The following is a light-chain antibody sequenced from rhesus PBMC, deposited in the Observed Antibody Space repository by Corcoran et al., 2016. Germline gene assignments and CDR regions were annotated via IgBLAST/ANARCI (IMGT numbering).Light chain of an antibody. CDR3: QQGNSNPWT. J-gene: IGKJ1*01. V-gene: IGKV1-32*02. Sequence: DIQMSQSPSSLSASVGDRVTITCRASQGISSYLNWYQQKPGKAPKLLINYANSLASGVPSRCNGRGSGTDFPLPLSSLQPEDFATYYCQQGNSNPWTFGQGTKVEIK. CDR2: YAN. CDR1: QGISSY.